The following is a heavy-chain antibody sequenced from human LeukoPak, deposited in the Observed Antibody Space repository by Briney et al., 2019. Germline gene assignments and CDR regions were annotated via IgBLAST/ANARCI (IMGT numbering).Heavy chain of an antibody. V-gene: IGHV1-69*06. D-gene: IGHD3-16*02. CDR3: ATQYYDYVWGSYRHQGVQIPRYYFDY. J-gene: IGHJ4*02. Sequence: SVKVSCKASGGTFSSYAISWVRQAPGQGLEWMGGIIPIFGTANYAQKFQGRVTITADKSTSTAYMELSSLRSEDTAVYYCATQYYDYVWGSYRHQGVQIPRYYFDYWGQGTLVTVSS. CDR1: GGTFSSYA. CDR2: IIPIFGTA.